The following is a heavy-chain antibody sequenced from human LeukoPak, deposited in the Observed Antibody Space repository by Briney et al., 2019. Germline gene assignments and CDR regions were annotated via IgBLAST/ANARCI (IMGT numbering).Heavy chain of an antibody. Sequence: GGSLRLSCAASGFTFSSYSMNWVRQAPGKGLEWVSSISSSSSYIYYADSMKGRFTISRDNAKNSLYLQMNSLRAEDTAVYYCARALDYDSSGYYQVDAFDIWGQGTMVTVSS. CDR2: ISSSSSYI. CDR1: GFTFSSYS. J-gene: IGHJ3*02. D-gene: IGHD3-22*01. CDR3: ARALDYDSSGYYQVDAFDI. V-gene: IGHV3-21*01.